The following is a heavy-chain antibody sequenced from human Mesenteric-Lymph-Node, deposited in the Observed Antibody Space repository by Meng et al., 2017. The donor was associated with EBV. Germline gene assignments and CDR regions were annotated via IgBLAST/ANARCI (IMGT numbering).Heavy chain of an antibody. J-gene: IGHJ4*02. CDR2: INHSGST. Sequence: GPRRKWVAGLLNPSGTLALPCAVYGGSFSGYYWSWIRQPPGKGLEWIGEINHSGSTNYNPSLKSRVTISVDTSKNQFSLKLSSVTAADTAVYYCARGEKGPIDYWGQGTLVTVSS. CDR1: GGSFSGYY. V-gene: IGHV4-34*01. CDR3: ARGEKGPIDY.